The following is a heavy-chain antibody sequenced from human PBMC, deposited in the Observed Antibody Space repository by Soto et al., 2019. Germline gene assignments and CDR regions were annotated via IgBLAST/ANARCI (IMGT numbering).Heavy chain of an antibody. V-gene: IGHV4-34*01. CDR3: ARESRFLEWLSLNWFDP. D-gene: IGHD3-3*01. CDR1: GGSFSGYD. J-gene: IGHJ5*02. CDR2: INHSGSS. Sequence: SETLSLTCAVYGGSFSGYDWTWIRQPPGTGLEWIGEINHSGSSNYNPSLKSRVTISVDTSKNQFSLKLTSVTAADTAVYYCARESRFLEWLSLNWFDPWGQGTLVTVSS.